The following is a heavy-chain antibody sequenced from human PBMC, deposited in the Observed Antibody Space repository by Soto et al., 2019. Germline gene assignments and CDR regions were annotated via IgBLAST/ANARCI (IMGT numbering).Heavy chain of an antibody. CDR2: IYYSGST. CDR1: GGSISSSSYY. CDR3: ARQSGGNVDTAMGGRYFDY. J-gene: IGHJ4*02. D-gene: IGHD5-18*01. V-gene: IGHV4-39*01. Sequence: SETLSLTCTVSGGSISSSSYYWVWIRQPPGKGLEWIGSIYYSGSTYYNPSLKSRVTISVDTSKNQFSLKLSSVTAADTAVYYCARQSGGNVDTAMGGRYFDYWGQGTLVTVSS.